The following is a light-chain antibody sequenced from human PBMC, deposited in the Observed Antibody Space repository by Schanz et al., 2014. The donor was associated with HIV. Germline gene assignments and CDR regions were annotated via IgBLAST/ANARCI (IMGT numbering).Light chain of an antibody. Sequence: EIVLTQSPGSLSLSPGGRATLSCRASQSVNSDLAWYQQKPGQAPRLLIYDASNRATGIPARFSGNGSGTDFTLTISGLEPEDFAVYYCHHYGGSFGPGTKVDNK. CDR3: HHYGGS. CDR1: QSVNSD. CDR2: DAS. J-gene: IGKJ3*01. V-gene: IGKV3-11*01.